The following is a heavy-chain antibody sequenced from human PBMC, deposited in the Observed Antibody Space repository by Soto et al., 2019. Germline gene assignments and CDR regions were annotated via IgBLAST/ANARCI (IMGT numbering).Heavy chain of an antibody. V-gene: IGHV4-59*01. CDR2: VYYSGRT. D-gene: IGHD1-20*01. CDR3: ARVEKTYNFDY. CDR1: DGSISPYY. Sequence: SETLSLTCTVSDGSISPYYWSWIRQPPGKGLGWIGFVYYSGRTNYNPSLKTRVTISVDTSKNQFSLKLKSVTAADTAVYYCARVEKTYNFDYWGQGTLVTAPQ. J-gene: IGHJ4*02.